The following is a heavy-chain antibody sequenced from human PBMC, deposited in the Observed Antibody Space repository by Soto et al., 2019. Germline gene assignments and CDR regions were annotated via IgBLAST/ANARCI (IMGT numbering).Heavy chain of an antibody. Sequence: PSETLSLTCPVSGDSVTRVSDYWSWIPQHTGKGPEWIGSIYYSCSADYTPSLWSRVTISIDTSKNQFPLKLTSVTAAETAVYYCARGVGFGYFFYHIDLWGQGTRVRVSS. CDR3: ARGVGFGYFFYHIDL. CDR2: IYYSCSA. D-gene: IGHD5-18*01. CDR1: GDSVTRVSDY. J-gene: IGHJ6*02. V-gene: IGHV4-61*01.